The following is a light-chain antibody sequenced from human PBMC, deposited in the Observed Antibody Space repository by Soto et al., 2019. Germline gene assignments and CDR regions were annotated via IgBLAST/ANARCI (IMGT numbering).Light chain of an antibody. V-gene: IGLV1-44*01. CDR1: SSNIGSNT. J-gene: IGLJ2*01. CDR2: SNN. Sequence: QSVLTQPPSASGTPGQRVTISCSGSSSNIGSNTDNGYQQLPATAPKLLIYSNNQRPSGVPDRFSCSDSGTSASLAISGLQSEDEAYYYCAAWDDSLNGQDVVFGGGTKRTVL. CDR3: AAWDDSLNGQDVV.